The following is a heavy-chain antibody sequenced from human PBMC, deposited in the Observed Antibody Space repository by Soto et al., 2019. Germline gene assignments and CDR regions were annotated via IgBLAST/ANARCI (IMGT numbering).Heavy chain of an antibody. Sequence: PSETLSLTCTVSGGSFSSFYCDWIRQPPGQGLEWIGYVYYSGTTYYNPSLKSRVIISVDTSKNECSLSLTSVTAADTAVYYCARGGVRYWFAPWGQGTLVTVSS. CDR3: ARGGVRYWFAP. CDR1: GGSFSSFY. V-gene: IGHV4-59*01. CDR2: VYYSGTT. J-gene: IGHJ5*02.